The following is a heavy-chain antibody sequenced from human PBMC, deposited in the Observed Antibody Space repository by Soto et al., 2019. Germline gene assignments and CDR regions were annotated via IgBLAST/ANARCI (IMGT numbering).Heavy chain of an antibody. V-gene: IGHV1-18*01. CDR1: GYTFTSYG. D-gene: IGHD4-4*01. CDR3: ARGTYSNYVYYYGMDV. CDR2: ISAYNGNT. J-gene: IGHJ6*02. Sequence: ASVKVSCKASGYTFTSYGISWVRQAPGQGLEWMGWISAYNGNTNYAQKLQGRVTMTTDTSTSTAYMELRSLRSYDTAVYYCARGTYSNYVYYYGMDVWGQGTTVTVSS.